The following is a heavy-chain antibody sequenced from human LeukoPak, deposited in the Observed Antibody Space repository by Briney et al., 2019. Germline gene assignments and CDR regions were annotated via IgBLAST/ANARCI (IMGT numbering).Heavy chain of an antibody. CDR3: ARDSPYGDYDY. D-gene: IGHD4-17*01. CDR2: IYYSGST. J-gene: IGHJ4*02. V-gene: IGHV4-59*12. Sequence: PSETLSLTCTVSGGSISSYYWSWIRQPPGKGLEWIGYIYYSGSTNYNPSLKSRVTISVDTSKNQFSLKLSSVTAADTAVYYCARDSPYGDYDYWGQGTLVTVSS. CDR1: GGSISSYY.